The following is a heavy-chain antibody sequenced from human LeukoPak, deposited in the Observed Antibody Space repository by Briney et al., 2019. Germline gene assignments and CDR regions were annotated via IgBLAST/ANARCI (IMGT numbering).Heavy chain of an antibody. CDR3: ARGENYSSSWGADPNWFDP. V-gene: IGHV4-34*01. Sequence: SDTLPLNCARYGGAFRGDYWRWLRDPPGKAVLGMGDKNHSGRRKYNPALKRRVTISVEASKNQFSLKLSSVTAADTAVYYWARGENYSSSWGADPNWFDPWGQGTLVTVSS. D-gene: IGHD6-13*01. J-gene: IGHJ5*02. CDR2: KNHSGRR. CDR1: GGAFRGDY.